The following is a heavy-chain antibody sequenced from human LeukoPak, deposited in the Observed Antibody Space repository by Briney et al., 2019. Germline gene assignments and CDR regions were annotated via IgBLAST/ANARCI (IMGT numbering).Heavy chain of an antibody. D-gene: IGHD3-22*01. V-gene: IGHV3-66*02. J-gene: IGHJ4*02. CDR3: AREVAYYYDSSGYYDY. CDR2: IYSGGST. Sequence: PGGSLRLACAASGFTVSSSYMSWVRQAPGKGLEWVSVIYSGGSTYYADSVKGRFTISRDNSKNTLYLQMNSLRAEDTAVYYCAREVAYYYDSSGYYDYWGQGTLVTVSS. CDR1: GFTVSSSY.